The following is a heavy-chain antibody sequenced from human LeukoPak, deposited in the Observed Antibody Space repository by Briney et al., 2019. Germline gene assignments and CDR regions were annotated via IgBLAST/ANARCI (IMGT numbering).Heavy chain of an antibody. Sequence: GGSLRLSCAASGFTVSSNYMSWVRQAPGKGLEWVSVIYSGGSTYYADSVKGRFTISRDNSKNTLCLQMNSLRAEDTAVYYCAREPIAVAGLGAFDIWGQGTMVTVSS. V-gene: IGHV3-66*01. CDR2: IYSGGST. D-gene: IGHD6-19*01. CDR1: GFTVSSNY. J-gene: IGHJ3*02. CDR3: AREPIAVAGLGAFDI.